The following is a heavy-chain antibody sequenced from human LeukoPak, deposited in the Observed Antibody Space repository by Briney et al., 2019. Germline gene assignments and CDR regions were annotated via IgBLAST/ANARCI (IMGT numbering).Heavy chain of an antibody. CDR3: TREGPRTNKYYLDY. J-gene: IGHJ4*02. CDR1: GFTFGDYA. CDR2: IRSKAYGGTT. V-gene: IGHV3-49*04. Sequence: PGGSLRLSCTASGFTFGDYAMSWVRQAPGKGLEWVGFIRSKAYGGTTEYAASVKGRFTISRDDSKSIAYLQMNSLKTEDTAVYYCTREGPRTNKYYLDYWGQGTLVTVSS. D-gene: IGHD1-7*01.